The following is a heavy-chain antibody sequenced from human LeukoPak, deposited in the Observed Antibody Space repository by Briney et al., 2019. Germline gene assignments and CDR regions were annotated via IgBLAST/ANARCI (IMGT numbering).Heavy chain of an antibody. Sequence: KAGGSLRLSCAASGFTFNNAWMNWVRQAPGKGLEWVGRIKRKTDGGTTDHAAPVKGRFTISRDDSKNTLYLQMNSLKTEDTAVYYCTTDLSSWGFDHWGQGTLVTVSS. D-gene: IGHD7-27*01. CDR3: TTDLSSWGFDH. V-gene: IGHV3-15*01. CDR1: GFTFNNAW. J-gene: IGHJ4*02. CDR2: IKRKTDGGTT.